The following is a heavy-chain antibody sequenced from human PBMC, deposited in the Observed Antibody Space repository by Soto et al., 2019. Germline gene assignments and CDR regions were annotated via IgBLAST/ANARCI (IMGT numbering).Heavy chain of an antibody. V-gene: IGHV1-3*01. Sequence: ASVKVSCKASGYTFTSYAMHLVRQAPGQRLEWMGWINAGNGNTKYSQKFQGRVTITRDTSASTAYMELSSLRSEDTAVYYCARGSNIVVVVAAKTRQVGLYYWGQGTLVTVSS. CDR3: ARGSNIVVVVAAKTRQVGLYY. D-gene: IGHD2-15*01. CDR1: GYTFTSYA. J-gene: IGHJ4*02. CDR2: INAGNGNT.